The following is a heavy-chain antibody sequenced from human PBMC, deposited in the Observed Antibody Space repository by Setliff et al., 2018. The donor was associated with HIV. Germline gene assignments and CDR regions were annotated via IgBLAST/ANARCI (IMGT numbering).Heavy chain of an antibody. Sequence: PSETLSLTCTVSGGSISSSSYYWGWIRQPPGKGLEWIGSIYYSGSTYYNPSLKSRVTISVDTSKNQFSLKLSSVTAADTAVYYCASSRRLRRGVFDYWGREPWSPSPQ. CDR1: GGSISSSSYY. CDR3: ASSRRLRRGVFDY. V-gene: IGHV4-39*01. CDR2: IYYSGST. D-gene: IGHD5-12*01. J-gene: IGHJ4*02.